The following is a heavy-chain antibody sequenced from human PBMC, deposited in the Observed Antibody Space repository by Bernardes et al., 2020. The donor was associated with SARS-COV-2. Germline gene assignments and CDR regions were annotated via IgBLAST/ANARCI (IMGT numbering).Heavy chain of an antibody. CDR1: GYTFTSHE. CDR3: ARVSSYDSVIYFYDLDF. V-gene: IGHV1-8*01. D-gene: IGHD3-22*01. Sequence: ASVKVSCKASGYTFTSHEINWVRQAPGQELEWLGWMNPDSGHTGSPQNFRGRITMTGDTSITTAYMELSSLGPEDTAVYYCARVSSYDSVIYFYDLDFWGQGTLVTVSS. J-gene: IGHJ4*02. CDR2: MNPDSGHT.